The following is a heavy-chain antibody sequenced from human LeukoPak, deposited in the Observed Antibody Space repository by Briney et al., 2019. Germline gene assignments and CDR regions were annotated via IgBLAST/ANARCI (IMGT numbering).Heavy chain of an antibody. D-gene: IGHD3-22*01. CDR1: GYTFTSYD. V-gene: IGHV1-8*01. Sequence: ASVKVSCKASGYTFTSYDINWVRRATGQGLEWMGWINPNSGNTGYAQKFQGRVTMTRNTSISTAYMELSSLRSEDTAVYYCARPGGYYDSSGYYYDAFDIWGQGTMVTVSS. J-gene: IGHJ3*02. CDR3: ARPGGYYDSSGYYYDAFDI. CDR2: INPNSGNT.